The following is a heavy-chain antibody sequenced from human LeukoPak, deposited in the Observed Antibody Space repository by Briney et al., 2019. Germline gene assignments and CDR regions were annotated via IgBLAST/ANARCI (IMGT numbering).Heavy chain of an antibody. D-gene: IGHD1-26*01. V-gene: IGHV1-2*02. CDR2: INPNSGDR. J-gene: IGHJ4*02. CDR1: GYTFTDYY. Sequence: GASVKVSCKASGYTFTDYYMHWVRQAPGQGLEWMGWINPNSGDRNYAQKFQGRVTMTRDTSIITTYMELRGLRYDDTAVYYCARVNPREGGIDYWGQGSLVTVSS. CDR3: ARVNPREGGIDY.